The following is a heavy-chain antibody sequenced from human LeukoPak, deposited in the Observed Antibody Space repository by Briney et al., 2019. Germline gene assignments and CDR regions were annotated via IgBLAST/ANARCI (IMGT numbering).Heavy chain of an antibody. V-gene: IGHV3-23*01. CDR1: GFTFSSYA. Sequence: GGSLRLSCAASGFTFSSYAMSWVRQAPGKGLEWVSAISGSGGSTYYVDSVKGRFTISRDNSKNSLYLQMSSLRAEDTAVYYCARGHSGSYFSSYYFDYWGQGTLVTVSS. D-gene: IGHD1-26*01. J-gene: IGHJ4*02. CDR2: ISGSGGST. CDR3: ARGHSGSYFSSYYFDY.